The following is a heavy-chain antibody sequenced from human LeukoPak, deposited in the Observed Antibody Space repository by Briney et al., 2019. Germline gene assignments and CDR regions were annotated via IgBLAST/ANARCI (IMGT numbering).Heavy chain of an antibody. CDR2: MYYSGDT. CDR1: GGSISSTIYY. J-gene: IGHJ6*03. D-gene: IGHD5-18*01. CDR3: ARAEGGYSYGYNYYYMDV. Sequence: PSETLSLTCTVSGGSISSTIYYWAWIRQPPEKGLEWIGSMYYSGDTYNNPSLKSRVTISVDTSKNQFSLKLSSVTAADTAVYYCARAEGGYSYGYNYYYMDVWGKGTTVTVSS. V-gene: IGHV4-39*07.